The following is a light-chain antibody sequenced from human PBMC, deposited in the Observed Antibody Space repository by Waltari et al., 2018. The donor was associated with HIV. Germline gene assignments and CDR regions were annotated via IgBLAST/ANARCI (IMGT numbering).Light chain of an antibody. CDR3: QSFDSSLTTSGVI. CDR2: ANI. V-gene: IGLV1-40*01. J-gene: IGLJ2*01. CDR1: SSHIGAGYD. Sequence: QSVLTQPPSVSGAPGQRVTISCTGSSSHIGAGYDVHWYQQLPGTAPKLLIYANINRPSGVPDRFSGSKSGSSASLAITGLQAEDEAHYYCQSFDSSLTTSGVIFGGGTKLTVL.